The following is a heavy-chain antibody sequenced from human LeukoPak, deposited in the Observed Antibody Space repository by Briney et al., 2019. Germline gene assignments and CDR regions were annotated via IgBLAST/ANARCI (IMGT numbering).Heavy chain of an antibody. CDR1: GGSFSGYY. D-gene: IGHD3-22*01. V-gene: IGHV4-34*01. CDR2: INHSGST. CDR3: ARGCSRYYYDSSGYYYY. J-gene: IGHJ4*02. Sequence: SETLSLTCAVYGGSFSGYYWSWIRQPPGKGLEWIGEINHSGSTNYNPSLKSRVTISVDTSKNQFSLKLSSVTAADTAVYYCARGCSRYYYDSSGYYYYWGQGTLVTVSS.